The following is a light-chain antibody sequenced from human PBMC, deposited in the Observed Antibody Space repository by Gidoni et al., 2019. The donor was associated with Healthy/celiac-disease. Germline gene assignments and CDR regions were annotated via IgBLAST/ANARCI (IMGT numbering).Light chain of an antibody. CDR2: GAS. Sequence: EIVLTQSPGTLSLSPGERATHSCRASQSVSSSYLAWYQQKPGQAPRLLIYGASSRATGIPDRFSCSGSGTDFTLTISRLEPEDFAVYYCQQYGSSPLTFXGXTKVEIK. V-gene: IGKV3-20*01. CDR1: QSVSSSY. J-gene: IGKJ4*01. CDR3: QQYGSSPLT.